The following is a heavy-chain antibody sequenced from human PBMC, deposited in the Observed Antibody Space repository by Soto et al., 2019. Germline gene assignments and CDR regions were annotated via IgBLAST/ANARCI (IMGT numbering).Heavy chain of an antibody. D-gene: IGHD5-18*01. CDR1: GFTFRNYA. Sequence: GGSLRLSCEVTGFTFRNYAMQWVRQAPGKGLEWVAVISHDGSSQYYADSMRGRFTISRDNSKTTLYLEINSLRTDDTAIYYCAKATSAYTYGYFDFWGQGPVVTVS. CDR3: AKATSAYTYGYFDF. J-gene: IGHJ4*02. CDR2: ISHDGSSQ. V-gene: IGHV3-30*04.